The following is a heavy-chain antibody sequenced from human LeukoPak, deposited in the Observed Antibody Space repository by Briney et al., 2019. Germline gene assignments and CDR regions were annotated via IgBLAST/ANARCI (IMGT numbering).Heavy chain of an antibody. D-gene: IGHD2/OR15-2a*01. CDR3: ARGHGNTFYYYYYGMDV. CDR1: GGTFSSYA. CDR2: IIPIFGTA. J-gene: IGHJ6*02. V-gene: IGHV1-69*13. Sequence: SVKVSCKASGGTFSSYAISWVRQAPGQGLEWMGGIIPIFGTANYAQTFQGRVTITADESTSTAYMELSSLRSEDTAVYYCARGHGNTFYYYYYGMDVWGQGTTVTVSS.